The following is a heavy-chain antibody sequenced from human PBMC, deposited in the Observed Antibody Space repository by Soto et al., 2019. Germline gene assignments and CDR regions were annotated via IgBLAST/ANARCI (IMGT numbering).Heavy chain of an antibody. Sequence: SETLSLTCTVSGGSITSSSYYWGWIRQPPGKGLEWIGSIYYSGSTYYNPSLKSRVTISVDTSKNQFSLYLQMNSLRAEDTAVYYCARVGPPSDYWGQGTPVTVSS. CDR1: GGSITSSSYY. J-gene: IGHJ4*02. CDR3: ARVGPPSDY. CDR2: IYYSGST. V-gene: IGHV4-39*07.